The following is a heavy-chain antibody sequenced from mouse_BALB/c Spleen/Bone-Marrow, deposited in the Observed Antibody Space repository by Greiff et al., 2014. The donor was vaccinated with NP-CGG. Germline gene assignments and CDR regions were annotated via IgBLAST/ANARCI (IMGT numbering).Heavy chain of an antibody. J-gene: IGHJ2*01. Sequence: VQVVESGAELVRPGTPVKLSCKASGYTFTSYWMNWVKQRPGRGLEWIGRIDPSDSETHYNQKFKDKATLTVDKSSSTAYIQRSRRKAEDAAVDDGARWGAYCDYWGQGNTL. V-gene: IGHV1S72*01. D-gene: IGHD1-1*01. CDR3: ARWGAYCDY. CDR2: IDPSDSET. CDR1: GYTFTSYW.